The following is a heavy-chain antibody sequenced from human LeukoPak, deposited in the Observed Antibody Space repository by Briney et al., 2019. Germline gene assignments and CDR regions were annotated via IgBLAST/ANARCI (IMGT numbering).Heavy chain of an antibody. CDR2: IIPIFGTA. D-gene: IGHD4-23*01. Sequence: SVKASCKASGGTFSNYAINWVRQAPGQGLEWMGGIIPIFGTAHYSQKFQGRVTITAVDSMNTAYMELSSLRSDDTAVYYCARGWLAETTVVTPYNYWGQGTLVTVSS. CDR3: ARGWLAETTVVTPYNY. V-gene: IGHV1-69*13. J-gene: IGHJ4*02. CDR1: GGTFSNYA.